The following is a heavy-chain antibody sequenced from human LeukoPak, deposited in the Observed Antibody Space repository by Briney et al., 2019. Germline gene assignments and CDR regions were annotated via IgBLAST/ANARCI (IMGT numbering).Heavy chain of an antibody. D-gene: IGHD4-11*01. V-gene: IGHV3-33*06. CDR1: GFTFISHV. CDR2: IWSDGTNT. J-gene: IGHJ4*02. CDR3: AKDIQRGFNYTNSLDY. Sequence: PGGSLRLSCAASGFTFISHVMNWVRQAPGKGLEWVAVIWSDGTNTYYSDSVKGRFAISRDDSNDMVYLQMNRLRAEDTAIYYCAKDIQRGFNYTNSLDYWGQGTLVTVSS.